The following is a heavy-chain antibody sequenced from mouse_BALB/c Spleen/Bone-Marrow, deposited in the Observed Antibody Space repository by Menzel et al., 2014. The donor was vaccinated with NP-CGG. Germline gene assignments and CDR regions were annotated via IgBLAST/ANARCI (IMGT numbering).Heavy chain of an antibody. CDR2: IGSGGRYI. J-gene: IGHJ3*01. V-gene: IGHV5-6-4*01. Sequence: DVQLQESGGDLVKPGGSLKLSCAASGFTFSTYIMSWVRQTPEKRLEWVATIGSGGRYIFYPDSVKGRFTLSRDNAKNTLYLQMSSLRSDDTAMYYCTREEDYDGNYKFAYWGQGTLVTVSA. D-gene: IGHD2-3*01. CDR3: TREEDYDGNYKFAY. CDR1: GFTFSTYI.